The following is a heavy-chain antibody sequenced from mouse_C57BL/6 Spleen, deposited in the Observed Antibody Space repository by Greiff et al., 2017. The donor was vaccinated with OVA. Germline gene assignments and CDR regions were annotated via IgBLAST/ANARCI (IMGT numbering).Heavy chain of an antibody. CDR3: TTLYYDYLAY. J-gene: IGHJ3*01. CDR1: GFNFKDDY. V-gene: IGHV14-4*01. CDR2: IDPENGDT. Sequence: EVQLQQSGAELVRPGASVKLSCTASGFNFKDDYMHWVKQRPEQGLEWIGWIDPENGDTEYASKFQGKATITADTSSNTAYLQLSSLTSEDTAVYYCTTLYYDYLAYWGQGTLVTVSA. D-gene: IGHD2-4*01.